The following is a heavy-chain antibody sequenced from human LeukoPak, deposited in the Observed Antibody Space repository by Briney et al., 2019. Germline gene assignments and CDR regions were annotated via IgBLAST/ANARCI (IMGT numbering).Heavy chain of an antibody. D-gene: IGHD4-23*01. Sequence: GGSLRLSCAASGNYWMHWVRQVPGKGLVWVSHINSDGSWTSYADSVEGRFTISKDNAKNTLYLQMNSLRAEDTAVYYCAKKPPDSSGNPAYDWGQGTLVTVSS. CDR2: INSDGSWT. CDR3: AKKPPDSSGNPAYD. CDR1: GNYW. J-gene: IGHJ4*02. V-gene: IGHV3-74*01.